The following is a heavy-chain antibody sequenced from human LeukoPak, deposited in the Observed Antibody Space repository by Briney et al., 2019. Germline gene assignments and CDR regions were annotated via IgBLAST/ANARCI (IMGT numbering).Heavy chain of an antibody. Sequence: GGSLRLSCAASGFTFSSYGMHWVRQAPGKGLEWVAVISYDGSNKYYADSVKGRFTISRDNSKNTLYLQMNSLRAEDTAVYYCAKEYTAMVFDYWGQGTLVTVSS. V-gene: IGHV3-30*18. D-gene: IGHD5-18*01. CDR3: AKEYTAMVFDY. J-gene: IGHJ4*02. CDR2: ISYDGSNK. CDR1: GFTFSSYG.